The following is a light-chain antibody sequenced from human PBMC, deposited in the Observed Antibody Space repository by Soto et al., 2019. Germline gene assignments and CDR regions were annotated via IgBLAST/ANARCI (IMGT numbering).Light chain of an antibody. CDR1: QRISTN. J-gene: IGKJ4*01. CDR3: QQYNSWPLT. V-gene: IGKV3-15*01. CDR2: SAS. Sequence: EIVMTQSPPTLSVSPGERATLSCRASQRISTNVAWYQHKPGQAPRLLIYSASTRATGIPARFSGSGSGTEFTLTISSLQSEDFAVYYCQQYNSWPLTFGGGTKVDIK.